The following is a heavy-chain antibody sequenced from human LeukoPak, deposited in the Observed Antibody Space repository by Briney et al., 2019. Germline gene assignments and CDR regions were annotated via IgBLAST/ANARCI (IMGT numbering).Heavy chain of an antibody. CDR1: GFTFDDYA. J-gene: IGHJ5*02. Sequence: PGRSLSLSCAASGFTFDDYAVHWVRQAPGKGREWVSGISWNSGSIGYAGSVKGRFTISRDNAKNSLYLQMNSLRAEHPAWYYCANGHSSGWFANWFDPWGEGTLVTVSS. CDR2: ISWNSGSI. V-gene: IGHV3-9*01. CDR3: ANGHSSGWFANWFDP. D-gene: IGHD6-19*01.